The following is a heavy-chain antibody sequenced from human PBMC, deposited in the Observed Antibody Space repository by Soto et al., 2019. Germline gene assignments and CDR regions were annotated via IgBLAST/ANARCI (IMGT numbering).Heavy chain of an antibody. V-gene: IGHV3-23*01. D-gene: IGHD5-12*01. J-gene: IGHJ4*02. CDR1: GLTFSSYA. Sequence: GGSLRLSCGASGLTFSSYAMIWVRQAPGKGLEWVSAISVSGGSTYYADSVKGRFTISRDNSKNTLYLQMNSLRAEDTAVYYCAKEGYSGYESDFDYWGQGTLVTVSS. CDR3: AKEGYSGYESDFDY. CDR2: ISVSGGST.